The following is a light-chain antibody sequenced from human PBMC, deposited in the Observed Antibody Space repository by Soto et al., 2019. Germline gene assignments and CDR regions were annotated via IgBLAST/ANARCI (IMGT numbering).Light chain of an antibody. CDR3: QQYGSSPPLT. CDR1: QSVSSSY. CDR2: GAS. J-gene: IGKJ4*01. Sequence: EIVLTQSPGTLPLSPRERATLSCRASQSVSSSYLAWYQQKPGQAPRLLIYGASSRATGIPDRFSGSGSGTHFTLTISRLEPGDFGVYYCQQYGSSPPLTFGGGTKVEIK. V-gene: IGKV3-20*01.